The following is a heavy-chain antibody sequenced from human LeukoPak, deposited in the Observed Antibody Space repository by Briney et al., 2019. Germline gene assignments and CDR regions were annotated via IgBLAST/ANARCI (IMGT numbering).Heavy chain of an antibody. CDR1: GFTFSSHA. Sequence: GGSLRPSCAASGFTFSSHAMSSVRQAPGKGLEWVSAISGSGGSTYYAHSVKDRFTISRDNSNNTLYLQMNSVEDEDSAVYDCEKDHVVFWGQGTLVTVSS. V-gene: IGHV3-23*01. D-gene: IGHD2-15*01. CDR2: ISGSGGST. J-gene: IGHJ4*02. CDR3: EKDHVVF.